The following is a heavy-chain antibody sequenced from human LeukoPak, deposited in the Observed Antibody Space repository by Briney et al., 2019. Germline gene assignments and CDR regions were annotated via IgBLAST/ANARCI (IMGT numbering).Heavy chain of an antibody. CDR1: GGSISSRNSD. CDR2: VYYRGSP. V-gene: IGHV4-39*07. D-gene: IGHD1-1*01. Sequence: SETLSLTCTVSGGSISSRNSDWGWIRQPPGRGLEWIGSVYYRGSPHYNPSLESRVSISVDTSKNHFSLKLSSVTAADTAVYYCAREEEDWNDNDFFDYWGQGILVTVSS. CDR3: AREEEDWNDNDFFDY. J-gene: IGHJ4*02.